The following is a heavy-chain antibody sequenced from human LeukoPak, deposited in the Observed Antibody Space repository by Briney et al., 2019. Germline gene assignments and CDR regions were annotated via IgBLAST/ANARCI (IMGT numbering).Heavy chain of an antibody. J-gene: IGHJ3*02. CDR1: GFTFSSYW. Sequence: PGGSLRLSCAASGFTFSSYWMHWVRQAPGKGLVWVSRINSDGSSTSYADSVKGRFTISRDNANNTLYLQMNSLRAEDTAVYYCARANYYGSGRAAFDIWGQGTMVTVSS. CDR3: ARANYYGSGRAAFDI. D-gene: IGHD3-10*01. CDR2: INSDGSST. V-gene: IGHV3-74*01.